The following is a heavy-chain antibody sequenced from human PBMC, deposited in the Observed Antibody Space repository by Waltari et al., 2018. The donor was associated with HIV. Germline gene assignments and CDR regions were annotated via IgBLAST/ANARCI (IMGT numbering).Heavy chain of an antibody. D-gene: IGHD3-22*01. CDR2: IWYDGSNK. CDR3: ARGGYYDSSGYYPFDY. Sequence: QVQLVESGGGVVQPGRSLRLSCAASGFTFSSYAMHWVRQSPGKGLVWVAVIWYDGSNKYYADSVKGRFTISRDNSKNTLYLQMNSLRAEDTAVYYCARGGYYDSSGYYPFDYWGQGTLVTVSS. J-gene: IGHJ4*02. V-gene: IGHV3-33*01. CDR1: GFTFSSYA.